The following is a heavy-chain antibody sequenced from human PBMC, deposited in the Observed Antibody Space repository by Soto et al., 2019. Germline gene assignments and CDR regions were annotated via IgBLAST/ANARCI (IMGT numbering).Heavy chain of an antibody. CDR2: ISAYNGNT. D-gene: IGHD6-6*01. Sequence: ASVKVSCKASGGTFSSYGISWVRQAPGQGLEWMGWISAYNGNTNYAQKLQGRVTMTTDTSTSTAYMELRSLRSDDTAVYYCARGSYSSSSGWFDPWGQGTLVTVSS. V-gene: IGHV1-18*01. CDR1: GGTFSSYG. CDR3: ARGSYSSSSGWFDP. J-gene: IGHJ5*02.